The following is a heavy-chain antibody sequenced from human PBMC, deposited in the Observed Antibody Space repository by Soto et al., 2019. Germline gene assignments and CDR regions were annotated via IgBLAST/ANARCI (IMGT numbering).Heavy chain of an antibody. D-gene: IGHD3-9*01. Sequence: QLQQWGAGLLKPSETLSLTCVVSGGSFSTYYYNWIRQSPGKGLEWIREINHSGSNNYSPSLKSRVTMSLDTSKNQFSLKLTSVTAADTAVYYCARGGSNDWQVAFDIWGQGTMVTVSS. J-gene: IGHJ3*02. V-gene: IGHV4-34*01. CDR2: INHSGSN. CDR3: ARGGSNDWQVAFDI. CDR1: GGSFSTYY.